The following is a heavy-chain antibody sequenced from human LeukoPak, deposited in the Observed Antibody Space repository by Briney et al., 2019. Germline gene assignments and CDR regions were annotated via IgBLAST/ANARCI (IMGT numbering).Heavy chain of an antibody. V-gene: IGHV1-18*01. CDR3: ARDCSGGSCYHPSGYYFDY. D-gene: IGHD2-15*01. CDR1: GYTFTSYG. CDR2: ISAYNGNT. J-gene: IGHJ4*02. Sequence: VASVKVSCKASGYTFTSYGISWVRQAPGQVLEWMGWISAYNGNTNYAQKLQGRVTMTTDTSTSTAYMELRSLRSDDTAVYYCARDCSGGSCYHPSGYYFDYWGQGTLVTVSS.